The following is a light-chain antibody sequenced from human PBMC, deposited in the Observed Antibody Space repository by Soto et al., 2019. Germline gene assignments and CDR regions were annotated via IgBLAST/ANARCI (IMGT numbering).Light chain of an antibody. CDR1: SEDVGGYNY. CDR2: EVS. J-gene: IGLJ3*02. CDR3: SSYTTTSTLV. V-gene: IGLV2-14*01. Sequence: QSALTQPASVTGSPGQSITISCSGTSEDVGGYNYVSWYQHHPAKGPKLMIYEVSNRPSGLSDRFSGSKSGNTASLTISGLQAEDEADYYCSSYTTTSTLVFGVGTKLTVL.